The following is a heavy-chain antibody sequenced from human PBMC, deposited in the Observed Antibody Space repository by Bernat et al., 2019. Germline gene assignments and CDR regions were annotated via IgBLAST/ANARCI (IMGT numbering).Heavy chain of an antibody. CDR1: GFTFSNAW. CDR2: IKSRTDGGTT. J-gene: IGHJ6*02. V-gene: IGHV3-15*07. D-gene: IGHD3-10*01. Sequence: EVQLVESGGGLVKPGGSLRLSCAASGFTFSNAWMNWVRQAPGKGLEWVGRIKSRTDGGTTDYAAPVKGRFTISREDSKNTLYLQMNSLKAEDTAVYYCTTWGGDWFGGRDGMDVWGQGTTVTVSS. CDR3: TTWGGDWFGGRDGMDV.